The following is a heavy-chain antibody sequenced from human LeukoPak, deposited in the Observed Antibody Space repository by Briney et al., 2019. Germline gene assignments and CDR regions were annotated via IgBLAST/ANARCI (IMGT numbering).Heavy chain of an antibody. CDR3: ARGLRSSGWYTYFDY. CDR2: IYYSGST. V-gene: IGHV4-31*03. CDR1: GGSISSGVYY. Sequence: SQTLSLTCTVSGGSISSGVYYWSWIRQHPGKGLEWIGYIYYSGSTYYNPSLKSRVTMSVDTSKNQFSLKLSSVTAADTAVYYCARGLRSSGWYTYFDYWGQGTLVTVSS. D-gene: IGHD6-19*01. J-gene: IGHJ4*02.